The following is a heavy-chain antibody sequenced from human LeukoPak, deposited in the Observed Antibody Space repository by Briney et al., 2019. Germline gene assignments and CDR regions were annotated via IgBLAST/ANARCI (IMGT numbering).Heavy chain of an antibody. CDR2: ISSSSSTI. CDR3: ARYYDSSGHTGAFDI. D-gene: IGHD3-22*01. J-gene: IGHJ3*02. Sequence: PGGSLRLSCAASGFTFSSYAMSWVRQAPGKGLEWVSYISSSSSTIYYADSVKGRFTISRDNAKNSLYLQMNSLRAEDTAVYYCARYYDSSGHTGAFDIWGQGTMVTVSS. CDR1: GFTFSSYA. V-gene: IGHV3-48*01.